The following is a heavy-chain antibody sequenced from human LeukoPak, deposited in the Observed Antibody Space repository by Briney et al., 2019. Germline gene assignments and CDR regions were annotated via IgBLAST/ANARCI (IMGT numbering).Heavy chain of an antibody. V-gene: IGHV4-39*01. J-gene: IGHJ4*02. D-gene: IGHD6-13*01. CDR3: ARHFASTGYRFDY. Sequence: PSETLSLTCTVSGGSISSSSCYWDWIRQPPGKGLEWIGTIDYSGSTYYNPSLKSRVTISVDTSKNQFSLKVHSVTAADTAVYYCARHFASTGYRFDYWGQGTLVTVSA. CDR2: IDYSGST. CDR1: GGSISSSSCY.